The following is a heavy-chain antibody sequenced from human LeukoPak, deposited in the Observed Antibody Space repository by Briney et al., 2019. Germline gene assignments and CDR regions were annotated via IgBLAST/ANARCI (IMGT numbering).Heavy chain of an antibody. Sequence: ASVKVSCKASGYTFTSYDINWVRQAPGQGLEWMGWMNPNSGNTGYAQKFQGRVTMTRNTSISTAYMELSSLRSEDTAVYYCARGLGSSGWLDLDYWGQGTLVTVSS. CDR3: ARGLGSSGWLDLDY. V-gene: IGHV1-8*01. CDR1: GYTFTSYD. J-gene: IGHJ4*02. CDR2: MNPNSGNT. D-gene: IGHD6-19*01.